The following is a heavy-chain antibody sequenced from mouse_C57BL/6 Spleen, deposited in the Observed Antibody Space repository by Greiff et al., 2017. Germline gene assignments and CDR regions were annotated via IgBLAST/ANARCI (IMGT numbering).Heavy chain of an antibody. CDR3: ARGTFYYRWYFEG. D-gene: IGHD1-1*01. V-gene: IGHV1-42*01. CDR1: GYSFTGYY. J-gene: IGHJ1*03. CDR2: INPSTGGT. Sequence: EVKLVASGPELVKPGASVKISCTASGYSFTGYYMNWVKQSPEKSLEWIGEINPSTGGTTYNQKFKAKATLTVDKSSSTAYMQLKSLTSEDSAVYYCARGTFYYRWYFEGWGTGTTVTVSS.